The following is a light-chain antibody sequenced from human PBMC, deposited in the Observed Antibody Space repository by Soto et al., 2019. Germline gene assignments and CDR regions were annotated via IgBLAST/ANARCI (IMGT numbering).Light chain of an antibody. Sequence: DIQLTQSPSSLSASVGDRVTITCRASQTITTYLSWFQQKPGKAPKLLVYGASSLQSGVPSRFSGSGSGTEFTLTIGSLQSEDFATYYCQQSYTTPITFGQGTRLEI. CDR1: QTITTY. V-gene: IGKV1-39*01. J-gene: IGKJ5*01. CDR3: QQSYTTPIT. CDR2: GAS.